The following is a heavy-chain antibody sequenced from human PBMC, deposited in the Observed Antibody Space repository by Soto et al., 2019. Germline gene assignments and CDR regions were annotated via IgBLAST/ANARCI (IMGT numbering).Heavy chain of an antibody. V-gene: IGHV1-58*01. CDR1: GFAFTSSA. CDR2: IVVGSGHT. J-gene: IGHJ6*02. CDR3: AADERWLHEYYYGMDV. D-gene: IGHD5-12*01. Sequence: GPSVRVSRKASGFAFTSSAVQWVRQARGQRLERIGWIVVGSGHTNYAQKFQERVTITRDMSTSTDYMELSSLRSEDTAVYYCAADERWLHEYYYGMDVWGQGTTVTFSS.